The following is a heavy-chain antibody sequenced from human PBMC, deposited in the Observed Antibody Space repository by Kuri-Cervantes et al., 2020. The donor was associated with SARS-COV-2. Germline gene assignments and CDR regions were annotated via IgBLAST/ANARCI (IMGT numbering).Heavy chain of an antibody. D-gene: IGHD3-3*01. V-gene: IGHV1-8*01. CDR3: ATLGDFWSGHYYYLDV. Sequence: ASVKVSCKASGYTFTSYDINWVRQATGQGLEWMGWMNPNSGNTGYAQKFQGRVTMTRNTSISTAYMELSSLRSEDTAMYYCATLGDFWSGHYYYLDVWGKGTTVTVSS. CDR1: GYTFTSYD. CDR2: MNPNSGNT. J-gene: IGHJ6*03.